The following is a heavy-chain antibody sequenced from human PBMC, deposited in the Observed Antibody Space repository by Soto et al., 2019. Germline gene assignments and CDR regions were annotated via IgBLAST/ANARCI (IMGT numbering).Heavy chain of an antibody. D-gene: IGHD2-15*01. CDR1: GGSISSGGYY. CDR2: IYYSGST. J-gene: IGHJ3*02. Sequence: QVQLQESGPGLVKPSQTLSLTCTVSGGSISSGGYYWSWIRQHPGKGLEWIGYIYYSGSTYYNPSLKSRVTISVDTSKNQFSLKLSSVTAADTAVYYCARDPLRGCSGGSCQRTDAFDIWGQGTMVTVSS. V-gene: IGHV4-31*03. CDR3: ARDPLRGCSGGSCQRTDAFDI.